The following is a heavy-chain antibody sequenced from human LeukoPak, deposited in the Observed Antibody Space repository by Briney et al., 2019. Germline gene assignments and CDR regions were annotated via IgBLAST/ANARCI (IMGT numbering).Heavy chain of an antibody. V-gene: IGHV1-69*04. CDR2: IIPILGIA. D-gene: IGHD3-22*01. CDR1: GYTFTSYD. J-gene: IGHJ3*02. Sequence: SVKVSCKASGYTFTSYDISWVRQAPGQGLEWMGRIIPILGIANYAQKFQGRVTITADKSTSTAYMELSSLRSEDTAVYYCARTQYYYDSSGSLRIDAFDIWGQGTMVTVSS. CDR3: ARTQYYYDSSGSLRIDAFDI.